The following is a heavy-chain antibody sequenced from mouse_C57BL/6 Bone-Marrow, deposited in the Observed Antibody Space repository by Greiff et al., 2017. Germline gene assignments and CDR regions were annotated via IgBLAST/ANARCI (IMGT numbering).Heavy chain of an antibody. CDR1: GYTFTSYW. CDR3: ARGFITTVVAPPWFAY. V-gene: IGHV1-59*01. J-gene: IGHJ3*01. D-gene: IGHD1-1*01. Sequence: QVQLQQPGAELVRPGTSVKLSCKASGYTFTSYWMHWVKQRPGQGLEWNGVIDPSDSYTNYNQKFKGKATLTVDTSSSTAYMRLSSLTSEDSAVYYCARGFITTVVAPPWFAYWGQGTLVTVSA. CDR2: IDPSDSYT.